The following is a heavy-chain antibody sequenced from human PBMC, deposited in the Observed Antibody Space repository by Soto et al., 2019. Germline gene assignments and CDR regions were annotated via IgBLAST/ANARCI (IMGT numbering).Heavy chain of an antibody. CDR1: GFTFSSYA. Sequence: PGGSLRLSCAASGFTFSSYAMHWVRQAPGKGLEWVAVISYDGSNKYYADSVKGRFTISRDNSKNTLYLQMNSLRAEDTAVYYCARDQGGLRYFDWSYYYYGMGGWGQGTTVTVS. J-gene: IGHJ6*02. CDR3: ARDQGGLRYFDWSYYYYGMGG. V-gene: IGHV3-30-3*01. CDR2: ISYDGSNK. D-gene: IGHD3-9*01.